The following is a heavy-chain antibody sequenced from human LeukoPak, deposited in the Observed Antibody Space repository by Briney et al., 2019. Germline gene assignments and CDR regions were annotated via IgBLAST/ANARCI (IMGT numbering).Heavy chain of an antibody. CDR2: IYYSGST. CDR3: ARAYSSGWYGVEFFDY. Sequence: PSETLSLTCTVSGGSISSSSYYWGWIRQPPGKGLEWIGSIYYSGSTYYNPSLKSRVTISVDTSKNQLSLKLSSVTAANTAVYYCARAYSSGWYGVEFFDYWGQGTQVTVSS. J-gene: IGHJ4*02. V-gene: IGHV4-39*01. D-gene: IGHD6-19*01. CDR1: GGSISSSSYY.